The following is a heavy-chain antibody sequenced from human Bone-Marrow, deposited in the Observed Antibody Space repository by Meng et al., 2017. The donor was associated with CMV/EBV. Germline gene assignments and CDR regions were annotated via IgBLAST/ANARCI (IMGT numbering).Heavy chain of an antibody. J-gene: IGHJ4*02. CDR3: ARGSGYQFDY. CDR1: GFTFSSYE. V-gene: IGHV3-21*05. CDR2: ISSTGSYI. Sequence: GESLKISCAASGFTFSSYEMNWVRQAPGKGLEWVSYISSTGSYIYYADSVKGRFTISRDNDKNSLYLQMNSLRAEETAVYYCARGSGYQFDYWGQGTLVTVSS. D-gene: IGHD3-22*01.